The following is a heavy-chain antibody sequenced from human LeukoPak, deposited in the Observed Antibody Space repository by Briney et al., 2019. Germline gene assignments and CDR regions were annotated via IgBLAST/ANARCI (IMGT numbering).Heavy chain of an antibody. D-gene: IGHD5-24*01. CDR2: ICLSGRT. Sequence: SETLSLTCAVPGGSISSSNGWNWARKPPGKGLEGIGEICLSGRTPYSPSLKSRVTISVDTSKNQFSLKLSSVTAADTAVYYCARVSRDGYNRYLDYWGQGTLVTVSS. CDR1: GGSISSSNG. V-gene: IGHV4-4*02. CDR3: ARVSRDGYNRYLDY. J-gene: IGHJ4*02.